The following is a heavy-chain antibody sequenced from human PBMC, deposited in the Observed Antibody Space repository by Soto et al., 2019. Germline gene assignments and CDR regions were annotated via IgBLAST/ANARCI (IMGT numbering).Heavy chain of an antibody. CDR3: AKFQAVAGSNWFDP. D-gene: IGHD6-19*01. CDR2: IRGSGGST. CDR1: GFTFSSYA. J-gene: IGHJ5*02. Sequence: PGGSLRLSCAASGFTFSSYAMSWVRQAPGKGLEWVSAIRGSGGSTYYADSVKGRFTISRDNSKNTLYLQMNSLRAEDTALYYCAKFQAVAGSNWFDPWGQGTLVTVSS. V-gene: IGHV3-23*01.